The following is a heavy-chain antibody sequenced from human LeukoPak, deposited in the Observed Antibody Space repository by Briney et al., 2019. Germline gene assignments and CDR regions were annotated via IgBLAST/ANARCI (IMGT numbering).Heavy chain of an antibody. V-gene: IGHV4-34*01. J-gene: IGHJ4*02. D-gene: IGHD5-18*01. CDR1: GGSFSGYY. CDR2: INHSGST. Sequence: SETLSLTCAVYGGSFSGYYWSWIRKPPGKGLEWIGEINHSGSTNYNPSLKSRVTISVDTSKNQFSLKLSSVTAADTAVYYCARDRGYSYGYRYFDYWGQGTLVTVSS. CDR3: ARDRGYSYGYRYFDY.